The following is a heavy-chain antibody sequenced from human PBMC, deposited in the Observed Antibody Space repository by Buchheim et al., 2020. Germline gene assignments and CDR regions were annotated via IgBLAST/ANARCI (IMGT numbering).Heavy chain of an antibody. CDR1: GGSFSGYY. J-gene: IGHJ4*02. Sequence: QVQLQQWGAGLLKPSETLSLTCAVYGGSFSGYYWSWIRQPPGKGLEWIGEINHSGSTNYNPSLKSRVTISVDTSKHQFSLKLSSVTAADTAVYYCARGGRDIVVVVAATHYFDYWGQGTL. CDR3: ARGGRDIVVVVAATHYFDY. V-gene: IGHV4-34*01. D-gene: IGHD2-15*01. CDR2: INHSGST.